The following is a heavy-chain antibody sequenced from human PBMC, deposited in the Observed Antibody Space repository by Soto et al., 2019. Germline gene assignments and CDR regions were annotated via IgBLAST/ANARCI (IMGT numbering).Heavy chain of an antibody. CDR2: ISYDGSNK. D-gene: IGHD5-12*01. CDR1: GFTFSSYG. CDR3: AKLVHPHIVATISSPGMDV. V-gene: IGHV3-30*18. J-gene: IGHJ6*02. Sequence: GSLRLSCAASGFTFSSYGMHWVRQAPGKGLEWVAVISYDGSNKYYADSVKGRFTISRDNSKNTLYLQMNSLRAEDTAVYYCAKLVHPHIVATISSPGMDVWGQGTTVTVSS.